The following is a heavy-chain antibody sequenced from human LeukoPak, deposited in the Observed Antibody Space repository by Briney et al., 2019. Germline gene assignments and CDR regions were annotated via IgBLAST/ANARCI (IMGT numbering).Heavy chain of an antibody. CDR3: ARDQFDGDYNYYYYYMDV. V-gene: IGHV1-2*02. CDR1: GYTFTGNY. J-gene: IGHJ6*03. CDR2: INPNSGGT. Sequence: ASVKVSCKASGYTFTGNYMHWVRQAPGQGFEWRGWINPNSGGTNYAQKFQGRVTMTRDTSISTAYMELSRLRSDDTAVYYCARDQFDGDYNYYYYYMDVWGKGTTVTVSS. D-gene: IGHD4-17*01.